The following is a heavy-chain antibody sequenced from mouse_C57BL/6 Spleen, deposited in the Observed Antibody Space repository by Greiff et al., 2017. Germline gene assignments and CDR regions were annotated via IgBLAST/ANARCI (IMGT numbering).Heavy chain of an antibody. V-gene: IGHV1-47*01. Sequence: QVQLQQSGAELVKPGASVTMSCTASGYTFTTYPIEWLKQNHGKSLVWIGNFHPYNDDTKYNEKFKGKATLTVEKSSSPVYLELSRLTSDDSAVYYCAREYDEGGLAYWGQGTLVTVSA. D-gene: IGHD2-14*01. CDR3: AREYDEGGLAY. CDR1: GYTFTTYP. CDR2: FHPYNDDT. J-gene: IGHJ3*01.